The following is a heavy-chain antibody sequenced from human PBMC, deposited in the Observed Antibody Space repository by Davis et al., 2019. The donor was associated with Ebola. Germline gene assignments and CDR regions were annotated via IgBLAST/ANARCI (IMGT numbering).Heavy chain of an antibody. CDR1: GFTFSNVW. D-gene: IGHD2-2*01. Sequence: GESLKISCAASGFTFSNVWMSWVRQAPGKGLEWVGRIKSKTDGGTTDYAAPVKGRFTISRDDSKNTLYLQMNSLKTEDTAVYYCTADVVPAATRGVYYYYYYMDVWGKGTTVTVSS. CDR3: TADVVPAATRGVYYYYYYMDV. V-gene: IGHV3-15*01. J-gene: IGHJ6*03. CDR2: IKSKTDGGTT.